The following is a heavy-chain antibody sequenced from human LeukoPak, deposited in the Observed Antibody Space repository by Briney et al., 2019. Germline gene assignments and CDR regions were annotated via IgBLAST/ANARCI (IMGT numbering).Heavy chain of an antibody. J-gene: IGHJ3*02. CDR1: GYTFTSYA. CDR2: INTNTGNP. Sequence: ASVKVSCKASGYTFTSYAMNWVRQAPGQGLEWMGWINTNTGNPTYAQGFTGRFVFSLDTSVSTAYLQISSLKAEDTAVYYCAREACYDSSGYCPDDALDIWGQGTMVTVSS. D-gene: IGHD3-22*01. CDR3: AREACYDSSGYCPDDALDI. V-gene: IGHV7-4-1*02.